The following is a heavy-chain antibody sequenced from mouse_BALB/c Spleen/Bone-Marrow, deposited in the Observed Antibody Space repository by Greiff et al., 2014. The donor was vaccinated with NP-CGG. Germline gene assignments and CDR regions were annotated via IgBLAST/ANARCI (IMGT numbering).Heavy chain of an antibody. CDR3: ASYYYGSSLFAY. CDR2: IDPANGNT. J-gene: IGHJ3*01. D-gene: IGHD1-1*01. CDR1: GFNIKDTY. Sequence: VQLQQSVAELVKPGASVKLSCTASGFNIKDTYMHWVKQRPEQGLEWIGRIDPANGNTKYDPKFQGKATITADTSSNTAYLQLSSLTSEDTAVYYCASYYYGSSLFAYWGQGTLVTVSA. V-gene: IGHV14-3*02.